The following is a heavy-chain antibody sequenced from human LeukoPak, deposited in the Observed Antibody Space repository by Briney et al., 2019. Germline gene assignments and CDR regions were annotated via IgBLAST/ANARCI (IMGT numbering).Heavy chain of an antibody. D-gene: IGHD6-13*01. V-gene: IGHV1-8*01. J-gene: IGHJ4*02. CDR2: MNPNSGNT. Sequence: GASGKVSCKASGYTFTSYDINWVRQATGQGLEWMGWMNPNSGNTGYARKFQGRVTMTRNTSISTAYMELSSLRSEDTAVYYCARDSPRIAAAGAYWGQGTLVTVSS. CDR1: GYTFTSYD. CDR3: ARDSPRIAAAGAY.